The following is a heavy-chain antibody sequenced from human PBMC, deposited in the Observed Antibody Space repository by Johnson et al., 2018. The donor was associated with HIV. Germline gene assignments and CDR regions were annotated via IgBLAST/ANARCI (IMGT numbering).Heavy chain of an antibody. J-gene: IGHJ3*01. D-gene: IGHD1-26*01. V-gene: IGHV3-66*02. CDR3: ARGVGNDAVEC. CDR1: GFTFSGSA. CDR2: IYSGAST. Sequence: VQLVESGGGLVQPGGSVKLSCEGSGFTFSGSAMHWVRQSPGKGLEWVSVIYSGASTYYADSVKGRFTISRDNSKNTLYLQMNSLSAEDTAVYYCARGVGNDAVECWGQGTMVTASS.